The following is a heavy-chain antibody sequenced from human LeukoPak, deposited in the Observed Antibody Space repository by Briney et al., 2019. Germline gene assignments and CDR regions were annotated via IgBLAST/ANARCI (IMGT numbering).Heavy chain of an antibody. CDR2: VFDNEDA. D-gene: IGHD4-11*01. CDR1: GASLSHYH. Sequence: SETLSLTCAVSGASLSHYHWNWFRQPPGKGLEWIASVFDNEDANYNPSLESRVTISLDTSKSHVSLKVTSVTAADTAVYYCARDSPYSPHDSWGQGTLVTVSS. V-gene: IGHV4-59*12. CDR3: ARDSPYSPHDS. J-gene: IGHJ4*02.